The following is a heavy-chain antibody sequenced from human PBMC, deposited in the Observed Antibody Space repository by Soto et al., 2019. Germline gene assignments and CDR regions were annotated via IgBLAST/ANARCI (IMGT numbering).Heavy chain of an antibody. Sequence: SETLSLTCTVSGGSISSYYWSCIRQPPGKGLEWLGYIYYSGSTNYNPSLKSRVTISVDTSKNQFSLKLSSVTAAVTAVYYCARAYYDIHYYYGMDVWGLGTTVTVSS. CDR2: IYYSGST. CDR3: ARAYYDIHYYYGMDV. D-gene: IGHD3-9*01. J-gene: IGHJ6*02. CDR1: GGSISSYY. V-gene: IGHV4-59*01.